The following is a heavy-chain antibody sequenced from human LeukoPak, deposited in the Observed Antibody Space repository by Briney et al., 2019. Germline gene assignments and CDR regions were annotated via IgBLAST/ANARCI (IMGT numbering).Heavy chain of an antibody. CDR3: ARIPRDYYMDV. V-gene: IGHV3-21*01. CDR2: ISSSSSYI. CDR1: GFTFSSYS. J-gene: IGHJ6*03. Sequence: GGSLRLSCAASGFTFSSYSTNWVRQAPGKGLEWVSSISSSSSYIYYADSVKGRFTISRDNAKNSLYLQMNSLRAEDTAVYYCARIPRDYYMDVWGKGTTVTVSS.